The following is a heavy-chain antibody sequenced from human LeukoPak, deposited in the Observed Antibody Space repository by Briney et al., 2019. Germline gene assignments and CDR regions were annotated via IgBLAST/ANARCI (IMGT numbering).Heavy chain of an antibody. D-gene: IGHD6-19*01. CDR1: GGSISSGGYS. CDR3: ARDLEQWLVTPFGY. Sequence: SETLSLTCAVSGGSISSGGYSWSWIRQPPGKGLEWIGYIYYSGSTYYNPSLKSRVTISVDTSKNQFSLKLSSVTTADTAVYYCARDLEQWLVTPFGYWGQGTLVTVSS. V-gene: IGHV4-30-4*07. J-gene: IGHJ4*02. CDR2: IYYSGST.